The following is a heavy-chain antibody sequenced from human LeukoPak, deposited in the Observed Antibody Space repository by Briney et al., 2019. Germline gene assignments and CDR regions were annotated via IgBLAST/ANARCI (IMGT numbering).Heavy chain of an antibody. CDR3: ARARETYYYGSGSYYSDY. J-gene: IGHJ4*02. CDR2: IYYSGST. CDR1: GGSISSSSYY. D-gene: IGHD3-10*01. V-gene: IGHV4-39*07. Sequence: SSETLSLTCTVSGGSISSSSYYWGWIRQPPGKGLEWIGSIYYSGSTYYNPSLKSRVTISVDTSKNQFSLKLSSVTAADTAVYYCARARETYYYGSGSYYSDYWGQGTLVTVSS.